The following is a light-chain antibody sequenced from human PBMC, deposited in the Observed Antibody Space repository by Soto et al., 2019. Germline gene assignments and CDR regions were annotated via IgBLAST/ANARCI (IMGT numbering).Light chain of an antibody. CDR3: QQYGNSPWT. Sequence: EIVLTQSPGTLSLSPGERVTLSCRASQSISSSYLAWYQQKPGQAPRLLIYGSSSRATGIPDRFSGSGSGTDFTLTISRLEPEDSAVYYCQQYGNSPWTFGQGTKV. CDR1: QSISSSY. V-gene: IGKV3-20*01. J-gene: IGKJ1*01. CDR2: GSS.